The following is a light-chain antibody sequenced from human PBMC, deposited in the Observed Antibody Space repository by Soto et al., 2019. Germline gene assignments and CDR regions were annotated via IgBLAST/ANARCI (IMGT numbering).Light chain of an antibody. Sequence: QSVLTQPPSASGTPGQRVTISCSGTRSTVGVNSVSWYQQVPGTAPKLLVYENDQRPSGVPARFSASKSGTSASLAISGLRSEDEAEYYCSAWDYSLTGRVFGGGTKLPVL. CDR3: SAWDYSLTGRV. CDR2: END. V-gene: IGLV1-47*01. J-gene: IGLJ3*02. CDR1: RSTVGVNS.